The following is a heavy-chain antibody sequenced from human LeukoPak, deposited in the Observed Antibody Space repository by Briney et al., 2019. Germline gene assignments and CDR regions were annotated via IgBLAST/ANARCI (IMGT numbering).Heavy chain of an antibody. D-gene: IGHD1-1*01. CDR3: ARANWSYGMDV. CDR2: IYYSGST. J-gene: IGHJ6*04. CDR1: GGSTSSGDYY. Sequence: SQTLSLTCTVSGGSTSSGDYYWSWIRQPPGKGLEWIGYIYYSGSTNYNPSLKSRVTISVDTSKNQFSLKLSSVTAADTAVYYCARANWSYGMDVWGKGTTVTVSS. V-gene: IGHV4-61*08.